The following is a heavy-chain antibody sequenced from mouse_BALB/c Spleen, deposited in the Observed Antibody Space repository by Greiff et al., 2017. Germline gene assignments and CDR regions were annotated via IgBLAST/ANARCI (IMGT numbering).Heavy chain of an antibody. V-gene: IGHV2-6-7*01. CDR3: ASYGNYPDFDY. Sequence: VQLKESGPGLVAPSQSLSITCTVTGFSLTGYGVNWVRQPPGKGLEWLGMIWGDGSTDYNSALKSRLSISKDNSKRQVFLKMNSLQTDDTARYYCASYGNYPDFDYWGQGTTLTVSS. CDR2: IWGDGST. CDR1: GFSLTGYG. J-gene: IGHJ2*01. D-gene: IGHD2-1*01.